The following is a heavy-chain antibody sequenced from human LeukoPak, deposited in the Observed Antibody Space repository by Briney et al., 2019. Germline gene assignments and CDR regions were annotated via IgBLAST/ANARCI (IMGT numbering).Heavy chain of an antibody. J-gene: IGHJ5*02. CDR2: IYYTGST. Sequence: PSETLSLTCTVSGGSISSYYWSWIRQPPGKGLEWIGYIYYTGSTNYNPSLKSRVTISVDTSKNQFSLKLSSVTAADTAVYFCARDKSGNDCFDPWGQGTLVTVSS. CDR3: ARDKSGNDCFDP. D-gene: IGHD5-12*01. CDR1: GGSISSYY. V-gene: IGHV4-59*12.